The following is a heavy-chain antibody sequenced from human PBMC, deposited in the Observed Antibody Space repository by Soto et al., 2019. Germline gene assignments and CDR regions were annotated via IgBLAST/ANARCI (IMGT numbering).Heavy chain of an antibody. V-gene: IGHV1-18*01. CDR2: ISPYKGNT. J-gene: IGHJ4*01. Sequence: ASVKVSCKPSGYTFYRFGISWVRHAPGHGLEWMGWISPYKGNTHYAQGLQGRVTMTTDTSTSTAYMELRSLRSDDPAAYYCARDLAASGRYHNDHWDHGTLATVSS. D-gene: IGHD3-10*01. CDR3: ARDLAASGRYHNDH. CDR1: GYTFYRFG.